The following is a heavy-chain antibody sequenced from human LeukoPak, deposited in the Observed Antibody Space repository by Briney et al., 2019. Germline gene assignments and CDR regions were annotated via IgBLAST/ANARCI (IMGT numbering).Heavy chain of an antibody. V-gene: IGHV1-2*02. CDR2: INPNSGGT. CDR3: ARDQGSIAAAAGYYFDY. CDR1: GYTFTGYY. D-gene: IGHD6-13*01. J-gene: IGHJ4*02. Sequence: ASVKVSCKASGYTFTGYYMHWVRQAPGQGLEWMGWINPNSGGTNYAQKFQGRVTMTRDTSISTAYMGLSRLRSDDTAVYYCARDQGSIAAAAGYYFDYWGQGTLVTVSS.